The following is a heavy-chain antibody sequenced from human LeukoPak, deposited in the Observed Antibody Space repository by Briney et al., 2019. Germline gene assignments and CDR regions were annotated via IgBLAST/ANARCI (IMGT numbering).Heavy chain of an antibody. Sequence: SETLSLTCTVSGGSISSYYWSWIRQPAGKGLEWIGRIYTSGSTNYNPSLKSRVTMSVDTSKNQSSLKLSSVTAADTAVYYCARDRHYYGSGSYLSYWGQGTLVTVSS. CDR2: IYTSGST. D-gene: IGHD3-10*01. V-gene: IGHV4-4*07. CDR3: ARDRHYYGSGSYLSY. J-gene: IGHJ4*02. CDR1: GGSISSYY.